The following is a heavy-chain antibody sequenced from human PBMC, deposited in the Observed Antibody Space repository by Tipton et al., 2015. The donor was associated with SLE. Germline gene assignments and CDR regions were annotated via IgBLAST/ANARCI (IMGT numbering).Heavy chain of an antibody. CDR3: ARDTRDWFLSES. V-gene: IGHV4-31*03. Sequence: TLSLTCTVSGDSINSGAYYWAWIRQHPGKGLEWIGYIYYSGTTHYNPSLKSRLTISVDTSKNQFSLNLSSVTAADTAVYYCARDTRDWFLSESWGQGALVTVSS. CDR2: IYYSGTT. D-gene: IGHD3-9*01. CDR1: GDSINSGAYY. J-gene: IGHJ4*02.